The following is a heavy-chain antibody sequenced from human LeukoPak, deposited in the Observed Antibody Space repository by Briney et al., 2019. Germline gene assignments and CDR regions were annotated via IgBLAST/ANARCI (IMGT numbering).Heavy chain of an antibody. V-gene: IGHV3-15*01. J-gene: IGHJ4*02. Sequence: PGGSLRLSCAASGLTFSNAWMSWVRQAPGEGLERVGRIKRKTDGETTEYVAPVKGRFTISRDDSKNTLYLQMNSLKTEDTGVYYCATASSGLFYWGQGTLVTVSS. CDR2: IKRKTDGETT. D-gene: IGHD3-16*01. CDR3: ATASSGLFY. CDR1: GLTFSNAW.